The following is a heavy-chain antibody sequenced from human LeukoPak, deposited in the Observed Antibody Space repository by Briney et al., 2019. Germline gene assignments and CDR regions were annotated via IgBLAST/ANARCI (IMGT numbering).Heavy chain of an antibody. CDR1: GGSISSGDYY. D-gene: IGHD2-8*01. CDR2: ISSSGST. J-gene: IGHJ6*03. CDR3: ARDHPAPNAGYMDV. Sequence: SETLSLTCTVSGGSISSGDYYWSWIRQPAGKGLEWIGRISSSGSTSYNPSLKSRVTISVDTPKNQFSLKVSSVTAADTAVYYCARDHPAPNAGYMDVWGKGTTVTVSS. V-gene: IGHV4-61*02.